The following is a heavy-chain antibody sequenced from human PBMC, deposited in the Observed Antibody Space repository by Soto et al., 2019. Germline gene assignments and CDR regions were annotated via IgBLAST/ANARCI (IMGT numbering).Heavy chain of an antibody. CDR2: ISYDGSNK. V-gene: IGHV3-30*03. Sequence: LSLTCAASGFTFSTYAMHWVRQAPGKGLEWVAVISYDGSNKYYADSVKGRFTISRDNAKNSLYLQMNSLRAEDTAVYYCARVPSSVVQYYDILTGYYTPRALTGTTMGDAFDIWGQGTMVTVSS. CDR1: GFTFSTYA. CDR3: ARVPSSVVQYYDILTGYYTPRALTGTTMGDAFDI. D-gene: IGHD3-9*01. J-gene: IGHJ3*02.